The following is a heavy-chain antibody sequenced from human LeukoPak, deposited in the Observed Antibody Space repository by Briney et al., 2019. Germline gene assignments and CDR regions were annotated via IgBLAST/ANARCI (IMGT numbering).Heavy chain of an antibody. CDR1: GFTFSNYA. Sequence: GGSLRLSCAASGFTFSNYAMTWVRQATGKGLEWVSAISVGGAKTHYADSVRGRFTISRDDSKKTLYLQMNSLRAEDTAVYYCAKDPSIQTYYYDSSGYSPFDYWGQGTLVTVSS. CDR3: AKDPSIQTYYYDSSGYSPFDY. V-gene: IGHV3-23*01. D-gene: IGHD3-22*01. CDR2: ISVGGAKT. J-gene: IGHJ4*02.